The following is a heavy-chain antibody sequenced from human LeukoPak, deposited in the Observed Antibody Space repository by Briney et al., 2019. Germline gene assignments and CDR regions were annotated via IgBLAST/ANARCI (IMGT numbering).Heavy chain of an antibody. CDR1: GFTFSSYA. J-gene: IGHJ4*02. D-gene: IGHD3-16*01. CDR2: ISGSGGST. V-gene: IGHV3-23*01. CDR3: ARDRIGGEEY. Sequence: GGSLRLSCAASGFTFSSYAMSWVRQAPGKGLEWVSAISGSGGSTYYADSVKGRFTISRDNSKNTLYLQMNSLRVEDTAVYYCARDRIGGEEYWGQGTLVTVSS.